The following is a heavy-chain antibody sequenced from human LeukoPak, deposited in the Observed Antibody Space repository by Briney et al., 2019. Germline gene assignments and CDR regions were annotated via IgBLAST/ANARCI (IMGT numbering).Heavy chain of an antibody. D-gene: IGHD2-2*01. CDR1: GYTFTDYY. Sequence: ASVKISCKVSGYTFTDYYVHWVQQAPGKGLEWMGLVDPEDGETIYAEKFQGRVTITADTSTDTAYMELSSLRSEDTAVYYCATGSTNDAFDIWGQGTMVTVSS. V-gene: IGHV1-69-2*01. CDR2: VDPEDGET. CDR3: ATGSTNDAFDI. J-gene: IGHJ3*02.